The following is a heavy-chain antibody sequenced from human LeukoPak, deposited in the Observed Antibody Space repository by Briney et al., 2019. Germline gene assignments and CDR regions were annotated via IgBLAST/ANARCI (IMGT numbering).Heavy chain of an antibody. CDR2: ISWNGGSI. J-gene: IGHJ5*02. Sequence: PGRSLRLSCAASGFTFDDYAMHWVRQAPGKGLEWVSGISWNGGSIGYADSVKGRFTISRDNAKNSLYLQMNSLRAEDTAVYYCARGPDIVVVVAPSWFDPWGQGTLVTVSS. D-gene: IGHD2-15*01. CDR3: ARGPDIVVVVAPSWFDP. CDR1: GFTFDDYA. V-gene: IGHV3-9*01.